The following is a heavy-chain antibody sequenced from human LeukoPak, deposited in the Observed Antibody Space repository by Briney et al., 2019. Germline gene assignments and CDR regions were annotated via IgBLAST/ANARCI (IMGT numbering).Heavy chain of an antibody. CDR2: ISGSGGST. J-gene: IGHJ4*02. V-gene: IGHV3-23*01. CDR1: GFTFSNSA. D-gene: IGHD6-13*01. CDR3: EKHSSNWRSNFDY. Sequence: GGSLRLSCAASGFTFSNSAMSWVRQAPGRGLEWVSIISGSGGSTSYADSVKGRFTISRDNSKDTWYLQMNSLRAEDTAVYCCEKHSSNWRSNFDYWGQGTLVTVSS.